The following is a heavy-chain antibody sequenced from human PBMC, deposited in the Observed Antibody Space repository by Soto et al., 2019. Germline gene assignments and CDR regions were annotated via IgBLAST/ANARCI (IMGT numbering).Heavy chain of an antibody. V-gene: IGHV5-51*01. CDR2: IYPGDSDT. J-gene: IGHJ6*02. CDR1: GYNFANYW. CDR3: ARITIFGVVPPPYYYYGMDV. D-gene: IGHD3-3*01. Sequence: PGESLKISCKGSGYNFANYWIGWVRQMPGKGLEWMGIIYPGDSDTRYSPSFQGQVTISADKSISTAYLQWSSLKASDTAMYYCARITIFGVVPPPYYYYGMDVWGQGTTVTVSS.